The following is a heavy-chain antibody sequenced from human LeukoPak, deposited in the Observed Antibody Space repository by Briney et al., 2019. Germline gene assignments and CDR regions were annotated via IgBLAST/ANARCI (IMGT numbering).Heavy chain of an antibody. D-gene: IGHD6-13*01. CDR3: AKVRGSSWYYSD. V-gene: IGHV3-23*01. CDR1: GFTFSSYA. Sequence: GGSLRLSCAASGFTFSSYAMSWVRQAPGKGREWVSAISGSGGSTYYADSVKGRFTISRDDSKNTLYLQMNSLRAEDTAVYYCAKVRGSSWYYSDWGQGTLVTVSS. J-gene: IGHJ4*02. CDR2: ISGSGGST.